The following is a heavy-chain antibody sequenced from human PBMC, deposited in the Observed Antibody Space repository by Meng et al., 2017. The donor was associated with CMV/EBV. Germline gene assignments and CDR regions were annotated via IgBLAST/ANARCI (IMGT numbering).Heavy chain of an antibody. CDR3: ASITRRYSSGWYVGSNGVQNDY. CDR1: GGSFSGYY. CDR2: INHSGST. V-gene: IGHV4-34*01. J-gene: IGHJ4*02. Sequence: SETLSLTCAVYGGSFSGYYWSWIRQPPGKGLEWIGEINHSGSTNYNPSLKSRVTISVDTSKNQFSLKLSSVTVADTAVYYCASITRRYSSGWYVGSNGVQNDYWGQGTLVTVSS. D-gene: IGHD6-19*01.